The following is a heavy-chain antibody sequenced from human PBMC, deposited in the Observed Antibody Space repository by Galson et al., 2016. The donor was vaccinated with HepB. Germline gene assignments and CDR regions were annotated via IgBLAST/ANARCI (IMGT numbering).Heavy chain of an antibody. CDR1: GGSISSGSYY. J-gene: IGHJ6*04. D-gene: IGHD5-12*01. CDR3: ARDSSSGHDYGYYYYGMDV. V-gene: IGHV4-61*02. CDR2: IYKSGST. Sequence: LSLTCTVSGGSISSGSYYWSWLRQPAGKGLEWIGRIYKSGSTNYNPSLKTRVTISIDTSKNQFSLKLTPVTAADTALYYCARDSSSGHDYGYYYYGMDVWGKGTTVTVSS.